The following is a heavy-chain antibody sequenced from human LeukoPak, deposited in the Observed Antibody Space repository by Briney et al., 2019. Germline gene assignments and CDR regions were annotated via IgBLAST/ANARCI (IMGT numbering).Heavy chain of an antibody. V-gene: IGHV1-2*02. D-gene: IGHD2-15*01. CDR3: ARASYCSGGSCYSDY. J-gene: IGHJ4*02. Sequence: ASVKVSCKASGYTFTGYYMHWVRQAPGQGLEWMGWINPNSGGTNYAQKFQGRVTMTRDTSISTAYMELRSLKSDDTAVYYCARASYCSGGSCYSDYWGQGTLVTVFS. CDR2: INPNSGGT. CDR1: GYTFTGYY.